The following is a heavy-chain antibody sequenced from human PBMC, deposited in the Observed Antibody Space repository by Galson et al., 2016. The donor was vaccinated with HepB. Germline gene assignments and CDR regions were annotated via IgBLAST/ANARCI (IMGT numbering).Heavy chain of an antibody. D-gene: IGHD4-17*01. CDR2: TSADNANT. V-gene: IGHV1-18*04. Sequence: SVKVSCKASGYTFTSYGFSWVRQAPGQGLEWMGWTSADNANTKYAQKFQSRVTMTTDTSTRTAYMELRSLRSDDTAVYYCARDSVPYGDYVDYWGQGTLVTVSS. CDR1: GYTFTSYG. CDR3: ARDSVPYGDYVDY. J-gene: IGHJ4*02.